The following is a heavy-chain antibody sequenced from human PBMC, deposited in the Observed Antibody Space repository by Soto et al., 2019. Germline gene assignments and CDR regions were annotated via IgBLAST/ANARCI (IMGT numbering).Heavy chain of an antibody. CDR2: IYQNGIT. CDR1: GDPISSSKW. Sequence: SETLSLTCAVSGDPISSSKWWTWVRQTPGKGLEWMGKIYQNGITNYHPSRDRRGSILKDNSKNQLSLKLPSVTAVDSSVYYCARLNRDYYYYGMDVWGQGATVTVSS. J-gene: IGHJ6*02. CDR3: ARLNRDYYYYGMDV. V-gene: IGHV4-4*02.